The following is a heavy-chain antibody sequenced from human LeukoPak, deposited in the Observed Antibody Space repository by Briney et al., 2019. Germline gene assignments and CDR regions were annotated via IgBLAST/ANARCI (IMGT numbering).Heavy chain of an antibody. D-gene: IGHD3-10*01. CDR3: AIGGEGSGTYFGH. J-gene: IGHJ1*01. Sequence: PGGSLSLSCAASGFSFYRYEMNWVRRAPGRGLEWMSYVSANGAMTYYAESVRGRFSISRDNAKTSLSLQMNSLRVEDTAVYYCAIGGEGSGTYFGHWGQGTLVTVFS. V-gene: IGHV3-48*03. CDR1: GFSFYRYE. CDR2: VSANGAMT.